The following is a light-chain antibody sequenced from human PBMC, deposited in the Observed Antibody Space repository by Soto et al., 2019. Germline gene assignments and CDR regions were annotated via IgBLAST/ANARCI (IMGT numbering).Light chain of an antibody. CDR3: SSYTSSSTYV. J-gene: IGLJ1*01. CDR2: EVS. Sequence: QSALTQPASVSGSPGQSITISCTGTSNDVGGYDYVSWFQQHPGKAPKLMIYEVSNRPSGVSNRFSGSKSGNTASLTISGHQAEDEADYYCSSYTSSSTYVFGTGTKVTVL. V-gene: IGLV2-14*01. CDR1: SNDVGGYDY.